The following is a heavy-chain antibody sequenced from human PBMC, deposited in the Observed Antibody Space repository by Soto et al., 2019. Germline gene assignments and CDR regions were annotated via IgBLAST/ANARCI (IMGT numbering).Heavy chain of an antibody. D-gene: IGHD2-15*01. CDR2: INPNSGGT. J-gene: IGHJ3*02. Sequence: ASVKVSCKTSGYTFTGYYMHWVRQAPGQGLEWMGWINPNSGGTNYAQKFQGWVTMTRDTSISTAYMELSRLRSDDTAVYYCARNRARIEDAFDIWGQGTMVTVSS. CDR3: ARNRARIEDAFDI. V-gene: IGHV1-2*04. CDR1: GYTFTGYY.